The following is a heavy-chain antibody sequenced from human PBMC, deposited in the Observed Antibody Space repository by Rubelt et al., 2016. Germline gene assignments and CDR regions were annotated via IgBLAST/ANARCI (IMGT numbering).Heavy chain of an antibody. CDR1: GGSISSSSYY. J-gene: IGHJ4*02. V-gene: IGHV4-39*07. CDR2: IYYSGST. D-gene: IGHD5-24*01. CDR3: ARGNADGYNWVDY. Sequence: QLQLQESGPGLVKPSETLSLTCTVSGGSISSSSYYWGWIRQPPGKGLEWIGSIYYSGSTYYNPSLNVRVTIAVETSKNRFSLKLSSVTAADTAVYYCARGNADGYNWVDYWGQGTLVTVSS.